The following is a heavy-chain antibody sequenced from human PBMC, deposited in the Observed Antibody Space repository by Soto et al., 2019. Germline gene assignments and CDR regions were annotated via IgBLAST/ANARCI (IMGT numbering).Heavy chain of an antibody. J-gene: IGHJ4*02. CDR3: SRDPGTHDFSGYYLATFDY. V-gene: IGHV4-61*08. CDR2: IHDSGST. Sequence: PSETLSLTCTVSGASVRSGGYYWSWIRQPPGKGLEWIGYIHDSGSTHYNHSLKSRITISVDTSKNQFSLKLNSVISEDTEVYYFSRDPGTHDFSGYYLATFDYFGRG. D-gene: IGHD3-3*01. CDR1: GASVRSGGYY.